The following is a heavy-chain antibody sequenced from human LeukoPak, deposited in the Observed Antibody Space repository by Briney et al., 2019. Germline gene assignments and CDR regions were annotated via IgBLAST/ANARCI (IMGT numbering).Heavy chain of an antibody. CDR3: ARDFLHSSSWYPSCDY. CDR1: GYTFTSYG. Sequence: ASVKVSCKASGYTFTSYGISWVRQAPGQGLEWMGWISAYNGNTNYAQKLQGRVTMTTDTSTSTAYMELRSLRSDDTAVYYCARDFLHSSSWYPSCDYWGQGTLATVSS. CDR2: ISAYNGNT. D-gene: IGHD6-13*01. J-gene: IGHJ4*02. V-gene: IGHV1-18*01.